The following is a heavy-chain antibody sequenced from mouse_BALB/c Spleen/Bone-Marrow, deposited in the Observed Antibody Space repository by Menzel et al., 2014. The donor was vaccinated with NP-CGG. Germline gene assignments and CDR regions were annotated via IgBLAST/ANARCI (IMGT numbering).Heavy chain of an antibody. V-gene: IGHV2-9*02. Sequence: VQLQQSGPGLVAPSQSLSITCTVSAFSLTSYGVHWVRQPPGKGLEWLGVIWAGGSTNYNSALMSRLSISKDNSKSQVFLKMSSLQTDDTVMYYCARGGSSRAWFAYWGQGTLVTVSA. CDR2: IWAGGST. J-gene: IGHJ3*01. CDR3: ARGGSSRAWFAY. D-gene: IGHD1-1*01. CDR1: AFSLTSYG.